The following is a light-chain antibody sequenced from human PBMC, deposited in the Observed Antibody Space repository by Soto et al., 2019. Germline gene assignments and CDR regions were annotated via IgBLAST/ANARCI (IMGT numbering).Light chain of an antibody. CDR1: QDITY. Sequence: DIRMTQSPSSLSASVGDRVTITCQASQDITYLNWYQQKPGKAPKLLIYGASNLETGVPSRFSGSGSGTDFTFTILSLQPEDIGTYYCQQYGDLPGPFGPGTKVRIK. CDR3: QQYGDLPGP. J-gene: IGKJ3*01. V-gene: IGKV1-33*01. CDR2: GAS.